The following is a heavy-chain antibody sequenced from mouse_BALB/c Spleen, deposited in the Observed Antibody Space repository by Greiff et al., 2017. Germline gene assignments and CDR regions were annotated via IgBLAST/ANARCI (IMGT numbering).Heavy chain of an antibody. Sequence: VQLKESGAELVRSGASVKLSCTASGFNIKDYYMHWVKQRPEQGLEWIGWIDPENGDTEYAPKFQGKATMTADTSSNTAYLQLSSLTSEDTAVYYCNAYYDYDERDYWGQGTTLTVSS. CDR2: IDPENGDT. CDR1: GFNIKDYY. J-gene: IGHJ2*01. CDR3: NAYYDYDERDY. V-gene: IGHV14-4*02. D-gene: IGHD2-4*01.